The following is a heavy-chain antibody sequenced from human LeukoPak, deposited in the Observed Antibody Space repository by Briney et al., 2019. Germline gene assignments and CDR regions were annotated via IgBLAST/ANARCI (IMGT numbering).Heavy chain of an antibody. D-gene: IGHD3-3*01. CDR2: IRYDGSNK. CDR1: GFTFSSYG. V-gene: IGHV3-30*02. J-gene: IGHJ3*02. CDR3: AKVRAGYYDFWSGSLPGHDAFDI. Sequence: PGGSLRLSCAASGFTFSSYGMHWVRQAAGKGLEWVAFIRYDGSNKYYADSVKGRFTISRDNSKNTLYLQMNSLRAEDTAVYYCAKVRAGYYDFWSGSLPGHDAFDIWGQGTMVTVSS.